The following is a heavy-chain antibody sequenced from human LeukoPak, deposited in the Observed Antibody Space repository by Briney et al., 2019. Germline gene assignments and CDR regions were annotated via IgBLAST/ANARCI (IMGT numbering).Heavy chain of an antibody. D-gene: IGHD4-23*01. V-gene: IGHV3-9*01. Sequence: GGSLRLSCAASEFTFNDHAMHRVRQVPGKGLEWVSGISWNSGRIGYADSVKGRFTISRDNAKNSLYLQMNSLRSEDTAVYYCAKDFSTVASGMDVWGKGTTVTISS. CDR1: EFTFNDHA. CDR3: AKDFSTVASGMDV. J-gene: IGHJ6*03. CDR2: ISWNSGRI.